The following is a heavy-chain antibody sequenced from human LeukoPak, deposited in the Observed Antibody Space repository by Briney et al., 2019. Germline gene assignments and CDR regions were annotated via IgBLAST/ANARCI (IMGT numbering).Heavy chain of an antibody. CDR3: ARTTEGYAGGPGYSYYYYMDV. Sequence: SETLSLTCTVSGGSIRSRSYYWGWIRQPPGKGLEWIGNIYYSGSTHYNPSLKSRVTISVDTSKNQVSLKLRSVTAADTAVYYCARTTEGYAGGPGYSYYYYMDVWGKATTVTISS. V-gene: IGHV4-39*07. CDR2: IYYSGST. J-gene: IGHJ6*03. D-gene: IGHD5-12*01. CDR1: GGSIRSRSYY.